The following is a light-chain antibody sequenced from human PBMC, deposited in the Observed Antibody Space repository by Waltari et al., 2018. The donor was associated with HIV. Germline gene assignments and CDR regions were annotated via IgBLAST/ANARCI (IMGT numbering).Light chain of an antibody. J-gene: IGKJ2*01. CDR3: QQYNSDFYT. V-gene: IGKV1-5*03. CDR2: KAS. Sequence: QMTQSPSILSASVGDRITITCRASQNVDSWLAWYQQRPGRAPKLLIYKASTLKYGVPARFSGSGSGTNFTLTINSLHPDDFATYYCQQYNSDFYTFGLGTRLDLK. CDR1: QNVDSW.